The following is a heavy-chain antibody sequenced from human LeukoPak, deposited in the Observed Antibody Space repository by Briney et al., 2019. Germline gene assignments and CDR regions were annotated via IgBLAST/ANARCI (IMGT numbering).Heavy chain of an antibody. Sequence: SETLSLTCTDSGGSITSDYWTWIRQPAGKGLEWIGRIYTSGSTNYNPSLKSRVSMSVDTSKNQFSLKLSSVTAADTAVYFCARSASYYRGSGSFYYFDCWGQGTLVTVSS. D-gene: IGHD3-10*01. CDR2: IYTSGST. J-gene: IGHJ4*02. V-gene: IGHV4-4*07. CDR3: ARSASYYRGSGSFYYFDC. CDR1: GGSITSDY.